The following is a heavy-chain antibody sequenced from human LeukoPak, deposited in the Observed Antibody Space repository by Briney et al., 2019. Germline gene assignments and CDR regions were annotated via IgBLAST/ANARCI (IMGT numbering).Heavy chain of an antibody. V-gene: IGHV4-34*01. J-gene: IGHJ4*02. CDR1: GGSFSGYL. D-gene: IGHD3-9*01. Sequence: SETLSLTCAVYGGSFSGYLWSWIRQPPGKGLEWIGEINHSGSTNYNPSLKSRVTISVDTSKNQFSLKLSSVTAADTAVYYCARHGLRYFDWLSTTPFDYWGQGTLVTVSS. CDR2: INHSGST. CDR3: ARHGLRYFDWLSTTPFDY.